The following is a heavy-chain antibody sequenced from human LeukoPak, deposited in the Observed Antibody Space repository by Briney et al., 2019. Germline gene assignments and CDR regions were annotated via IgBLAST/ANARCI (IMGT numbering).Heavy chain of an antibody. CDR2: INQDGNKK. D-gene: IGHD1-26*01. V-gene: IGHV3-7*01. Sequence: GGSLRLSCAASGLTLSRYWMTWVRQAPGKGLEWVANINQDGNKKYYVDSVKGRFTISRDNAENSVYLRMNNLRDEDTAVYYCTRGGRNTSYYWYYWGQGTLVTVSS. CDR1: GLTLSRYW. CDR3: TRGGRNTSYYWYY. J-gene: IGHJ4*02.